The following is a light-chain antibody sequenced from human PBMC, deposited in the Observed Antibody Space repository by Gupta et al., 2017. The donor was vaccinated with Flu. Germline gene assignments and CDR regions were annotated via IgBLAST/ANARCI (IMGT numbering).Light chain of an antibody. Sequence: DIQMTQSPSTLSASVGDRVTITCRACQSFSSWLAWYQQKPGKAPKLLIYKASNLESGVPSRFSGSGSGTEFTLTITSLQPDDFATYYCQQYDTYPLTFGGGTKVEIK. V-gene: IGKV1-5*03. J-gene: IGKJ4*01. CDR1: QSFSSW. CDR2: KAS. CDR3: QQYDTYPLT.